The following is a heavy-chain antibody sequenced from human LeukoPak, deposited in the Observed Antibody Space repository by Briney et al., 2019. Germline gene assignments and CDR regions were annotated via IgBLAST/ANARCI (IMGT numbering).Heavy chain of an antibody. J-gene: IGHJ4*02. CDR3: AKEKGDGLPFDY. V-gene: IGHV3-23*01. D-gene: IGHD5-24*01. CDR2: VNAKGDVT. CDR1: GFAFRNYG. Sequence: GGSLRLSCSASGFAFRNYGMAWVRQAPGKGLNFVSAVNAKGDVTFYADSVKGRFTMSRDNSKNTLYLQMNSLRAEDTAVYYCAKEKGDGLPFDYWGQGTLITVSS.